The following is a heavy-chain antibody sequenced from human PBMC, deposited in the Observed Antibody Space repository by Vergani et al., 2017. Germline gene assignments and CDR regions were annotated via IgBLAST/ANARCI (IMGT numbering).Heavy chain of an antibody. CDR2: INPSGGST. Sequence: QVQLVQSGAEVKKPGASVKVSCKASGYTFTSYAMHWVRQAPGQRLEWMGIINPSGGSTSYAQKFQGRVTMTRDTSTSTVYMELSSLRSEDTAVYYCARGWAAGTDYYYYMDVWGKGTTVTVSS. V-gene: IGHV1-46*01. J-gene: IGHJ6*03. D-gene: IGHD6-13*01. CDR3: ARGWAAGTDYYYYMDV. CDR1: GYTFTSYA.